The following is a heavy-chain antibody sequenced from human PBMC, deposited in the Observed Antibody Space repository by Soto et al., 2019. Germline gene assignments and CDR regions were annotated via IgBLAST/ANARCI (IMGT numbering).Heavy chain of an antibody. J-gene: IGHJ6*02. D-gene: IGHD2-15*01. CDR3: AKGGYYSGGSCYSYYYYGMDV. V-gene: IGHV3-23*01. CDR1: GFTSSSYA. Sequence: EVQLLESGGGLVQPGGSLRLSCAAPGFTSSSYAMSWVRQAPGKGLEWVSAISGSGGSTYYADSVKGRFTISRDNSKNTLYLQMNSRRSEDTTVYYCAKGGYYSGGSCYSYYYYGMDVWGQGTTVTVSS. CDR2: ISGSGGST.